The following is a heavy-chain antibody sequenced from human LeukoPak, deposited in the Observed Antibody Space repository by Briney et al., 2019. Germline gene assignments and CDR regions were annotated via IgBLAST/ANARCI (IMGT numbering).Heavy chain of an antibody. CDR3: ARDGYQVPTIFGTFDP. CDR2: ISSDSSHI. D-gene: IGHD3-3*01. J-gene: IGHJ5*02. CDR1: GFTVNSYY. V-gene: IGHV3-21*01. Sequence: GGSLRLSCAASGFTVNSYYMTWVRQAPGKGLEWVSLISSDSSHIYYADSVKGRFTISRDNAKNSLFLQMNSLRAEDTAVYYCARDGYQVPTIFGTFDPWGQGTLVTVSS.